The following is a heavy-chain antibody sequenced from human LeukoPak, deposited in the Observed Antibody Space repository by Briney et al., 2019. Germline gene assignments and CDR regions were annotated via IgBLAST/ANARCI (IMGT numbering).Heavy chain of an antibody. V-gene: IGHV3-23*01. CDR1: GFTFSSYA. D-gene: IGHD3-10*01. Sequence: GGSLRLSCAASGFTFSSYAMSWVRQAPGKGLEWVSAISGSGGNTYYADSVKGRFTISRDNSKNTLYLQMNSLRAEDTAVYYCAKDLSYYGSGSYYRYFDYWGQGTLVTVSS. CDR3: AKDLSYYGSGSYYRYFDY. CDR2: ISGSGGNT. J-gene: IGHJ4*02.